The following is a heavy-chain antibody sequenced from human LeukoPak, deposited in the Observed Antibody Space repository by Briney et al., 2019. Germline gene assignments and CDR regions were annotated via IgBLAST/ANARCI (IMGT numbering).Heavy chain of an antibody. Sequence: SETLSLTCTVSGGSVSRGSYYWSWIRQPAGKGLEWIGRIYTSGSTNYNPSLKSRVTMSVDTSKNQFSLKLSSVTAADTAMYYCTREAGNTQYFDYWGQGTLVTVSS. CDR3: TREAGNTQYFDY. J-gene: IGHJ4*02. CDR1: GGSVSRGSYY. CDR2: IYTSGST. D-gene: IGHD1-1*01. V-gene: IGHV4-61*02.